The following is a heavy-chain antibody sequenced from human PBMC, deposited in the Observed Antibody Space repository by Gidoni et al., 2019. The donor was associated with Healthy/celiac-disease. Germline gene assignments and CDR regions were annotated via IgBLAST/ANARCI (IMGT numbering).Heavy chain of an antibody. V-gene: IGHV3-30*18. J-gene: IGHJ4*02. CDR1: GFTFSRYG. D-gene: IGHD2-2*01. CDR3: AKDLPVVVPAASPDY. Sequence: QVQLVESGGGVVQPGRSLRLPCAASGFTFSRYGMPWVRQAPGKGLEWVAVISYDGSNKYYADSVKGRFTISRDNSKNTLYLQMNSLRAEDTAVYYCAKDLPVVVPAASPDYWGQGTLVTVSS. CDR2: ISYDGSNK.